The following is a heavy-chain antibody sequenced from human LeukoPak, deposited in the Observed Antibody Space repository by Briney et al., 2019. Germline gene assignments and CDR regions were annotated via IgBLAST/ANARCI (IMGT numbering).Heavy chain of an antibody. CDR3: AKDRGVVVTAIH. CDR1: GFTFSSYA. Sequence: GGSLRLSCAASGFTFSSYAMSWVRQAPGKGLEWVAAISGSGGSTYYADSVKGRFTISRDNSKNTLYLQMNSPRAEDTAVYYCAKDRGVVVTAIHWGQGTLVTVSS. CDR2: ISGSGGST. J-gene: IGHJ4*02. D-gene: IGHD2-21*02. V-gene: IGHV3-23*01.